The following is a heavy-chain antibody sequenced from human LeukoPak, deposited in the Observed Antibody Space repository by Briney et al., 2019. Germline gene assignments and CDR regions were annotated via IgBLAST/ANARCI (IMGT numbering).Heavy chain of an antibody. V-gene: IGHV1-8*01. Sequence: GASVTASCKASGYTFTSYDINWVRQATGQGLEWMGWMNPNSGNTGYAQKFQGRVTMTRNTSISTAYMELSSLRSEDTAVYYCARGHRSSSWYFGSGDLNYLFDYWGQGTLVTVSS. CDR3: ARGHRSSSWYFGSGDLNYLFDY. D-gene: IGHD6-13*01. CDR2: MNPNSGNT. J-gene: IGHJ4*02. CDR1: GYTFTSYD.